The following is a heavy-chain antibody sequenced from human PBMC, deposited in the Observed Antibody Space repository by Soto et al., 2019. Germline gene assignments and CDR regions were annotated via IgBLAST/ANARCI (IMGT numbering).Heavy chain of an antibody. CDR3: ARRIASPGAFDY. J-gene: IGHJ4*02. Sequence: SETLSLTCAVYGGSFSGYYWSWIRQPPGKGLEWIGEINHSGSTNYNPSLKSRVTISVDTSKNQFSLKLSSVTAADTAVYYCARRIASPGAFDYWGQGTLVTVSS. V-gene: IGHV4-34*01. CDR1: GGSFSGYY. D-gene: IGHD6-6*01. CDR2: INHSGST.